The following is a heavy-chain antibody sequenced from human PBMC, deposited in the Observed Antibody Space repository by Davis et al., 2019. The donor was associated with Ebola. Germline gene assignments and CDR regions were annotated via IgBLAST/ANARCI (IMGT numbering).Heavy chain of an antibody. CDR1: GFAFSSYD. CDR3: AKDYMDV. CDR2: IGTVGDT. Sequence: GESLKISCAASGFAFSSYDMHWVRQATGKGLEWVSVIGTVGDTYYSGSVKGRFTISRDNSKNTLYLQMNSLRAEDTAVYYCAKDYMDVWGQGTTVTVSS. V-gene: IGHV3-13*01. J-gene: IGHJ6*03.